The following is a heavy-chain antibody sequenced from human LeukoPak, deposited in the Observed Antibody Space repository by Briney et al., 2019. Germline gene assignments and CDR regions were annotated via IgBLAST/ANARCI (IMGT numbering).Heavy chain of an antibody. V-gene: IGHV1-2*02. D-gene: IGHD2-21*02. CDR1: GYTFTDYF. CDR2: INPNIGDA. Sequence: ASVKVSCMASGYTFTDYFIHWVRQAPGQGLEXXXXINPNIGDASYAQKFQDRVTMTRDRSINTAYMELSRLTSDDTAVYYCARMALDGGDSIGFDSWGQGTLVTVSS. CDR3: ARMALDGGDSIGFDS. J-gene: IGHJ5*01.